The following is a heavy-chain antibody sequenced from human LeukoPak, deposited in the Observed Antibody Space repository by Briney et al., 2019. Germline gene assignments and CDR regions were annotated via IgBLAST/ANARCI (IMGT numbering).Heavy chain of an antibody. D-gene: IGHD5-24*01. Sequence: GASVKVSCKASGYTFTTYGVTWVRQAPRQGLEWMGGIIPIFGTANYAQKFQGRVTITADKSTSTAYMELSSLRSEDTAVYYCARVDGYNFVIDYWGQGTLVTVSS. CDR2: IIPIFGTA. CDR1: GYTFTTYG. V-gene: IGHV1-69*06. J-gene: IGHJ4*02. CDR3: ARVDGYNFVIDY.